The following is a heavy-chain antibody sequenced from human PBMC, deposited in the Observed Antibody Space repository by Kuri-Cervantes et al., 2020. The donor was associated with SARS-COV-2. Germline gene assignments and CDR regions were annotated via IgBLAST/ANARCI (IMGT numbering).Heavy chain of an antibody. CDR2: ISAYNGNT. CDR1: GYTFTSYG. V-gene: IGHV1-18*01. CDR3: ARGPFSSGGFDY. D-gene: IGHD6-19*01. J-gene: IGHJ4*02. Sequence: ASVKVSCKDSGYTFTSYGISWVRQAPGQGLEWMGWISAYNGNTNYAQKLQGRVTMTTDTSTSTADMELRSLSCDDTAVYYCARGPFSSGGFDYWGQGTLVTVSS.